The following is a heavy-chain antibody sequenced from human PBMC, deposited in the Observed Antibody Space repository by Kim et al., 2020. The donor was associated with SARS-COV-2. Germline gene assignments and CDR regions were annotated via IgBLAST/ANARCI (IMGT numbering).Heavy chain of an antibody. CDR1: GGSFSGYY. J-gene: IGHJ4*02. D-gene: IGHD2-15*01. Sequence: SETLSLTCAVYGGSFSGYYWSWIRQPPGKGLEWIGEINHSGSTNYNPSLKSRVTISVDTSKNQFSLKLSSVTAADTAVYYCARGLVVVAAAFDYWGQGTLVTVSS. V-gene: IGHV4-34*01. CDR2: INHSGST. CDR3: ARGLVVVAAAFDY.